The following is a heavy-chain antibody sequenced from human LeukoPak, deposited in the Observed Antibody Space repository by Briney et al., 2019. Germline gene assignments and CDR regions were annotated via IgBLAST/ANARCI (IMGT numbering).Heavy chain of an antibody. D-gene: IGHD5-18*01. CDR3: ARAMGYSYGLMVAFDI. V-gene: IGHV3-21*01. CDR2: ISSSSSYI. J-gene: IGHJ3*02. Sequence: GGPLRFSGAASGFTFSSYSMNWVRKAPGKGLKWVSSISSSSSYIYYADSVKGRFTISRDNAKNSLYLKMNSLRAEDTAVYYCARAMGYSYGLMVAFDIWGQGTMVTVSS. CDR1: GFTFSSYS.